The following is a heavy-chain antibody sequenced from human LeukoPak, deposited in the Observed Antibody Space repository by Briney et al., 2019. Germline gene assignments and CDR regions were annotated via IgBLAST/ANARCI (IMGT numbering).Heavy chain of an antibody. CDR1: GFTFSGYG. CDR2: ISYDGSNK. J-gene: IGHJ6*03. CDR3: AKEGYSRGYYSYYYMDV. V-gene: IGHV3-30*04. Sequence: GGSRRLSCAASGFTFSGYGMTWVGQAPGKGLEWVTAISYDGSNKYYADSVKGRFTISRDNSKNTLYVQMNSLRAEDTAVYYCAKEGYSRGYYSYYYMDVWGKGTTVTVSS. D-gene: IGHD6-13*01.